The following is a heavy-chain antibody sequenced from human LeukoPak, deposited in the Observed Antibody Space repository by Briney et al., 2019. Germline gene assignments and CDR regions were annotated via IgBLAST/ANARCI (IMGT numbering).Heavy chain of an antibody. D-gene: IGHD6-6*01. Sequence: GGSLRLSCAASGFTFSSYAMSWVRQAPGKGLEWVSAISGSGGSTYYADSVKGRFTISRDNSKNTLYLQMNSLRAEDTAVYYCAKDRWYSSSSHGIDYWGQGTLVTVSS. CDR3: AKDRWYSSSSHGIDY. V-gene: IGHV3-23*01. CDR1: GFTFSSYA. CDR2: ISGSGGST. J-gene: IGHJ4*02.